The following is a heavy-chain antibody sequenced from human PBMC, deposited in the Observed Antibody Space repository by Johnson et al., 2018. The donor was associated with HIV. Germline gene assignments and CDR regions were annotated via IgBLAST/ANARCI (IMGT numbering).Heavy chain of an antibody. D-gene: IGHD2-8*01. V-gene: IGHV3-30*04. CDR3: ARADTYRYTDGRVGAFDI. J-gene: IGHJ3*02. CDR2: LSYDGSNK. CDR1: GFTFSSYA. Sequence: QMLLVESGGGVVQPGRSLRLSCAASGFTFSSYAMHWVRQAPGKGLDWVAVLSYDGSNKYYADSVKGRFTISRDNSKNTLYLQMNSLRAEDTAVYYCARADTYRYTDGRVGAFDIWGQGTMVTVSS.